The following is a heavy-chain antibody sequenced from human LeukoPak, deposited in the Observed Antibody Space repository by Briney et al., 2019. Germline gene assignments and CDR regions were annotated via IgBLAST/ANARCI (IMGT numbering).Heavy chain of an antibody. CDR3: AKGPGRNDSSGYYYGWFDP. CDR2: ISGSGGST. CDR1: GFTFSSYA. Sequence: QPGGSLRLSCAASGFTFSSYAMSWVRQAPGKGLEWVSAISGSGGSTCYADSVKGRFTISRDNSKNTLYLQMNSLRAEDTAVYYCAKGPGRNDSSGYYYGWFDPWGQGTLVTVSS. D-gene: IGHD3-22*01. V-gene: IGHV3-23*01. J-gene: IGHJ5*02.